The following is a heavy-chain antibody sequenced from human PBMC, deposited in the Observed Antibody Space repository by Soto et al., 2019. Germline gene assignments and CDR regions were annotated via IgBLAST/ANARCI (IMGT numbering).Heavy chain of an antibody. CDR1: GYTFTSYY. V-gene: IGHV1-46*04. J-gene: IGHJ6*02. Sequence: QVQLVQSGAEVKKPGASVKVSCKASGYTFTSYYMHWVRQAPGQGLEWMGIINPSGGSTSYAQKLQGRVTMTRDTSTSTVYMELSSLRSEDTAVYYCARDHKVTIFGVVIEDYYYYYGMDVWGQGTTVTVSS. CDR3: ARDHKVTIFGVVIEDYYYYYGMDV. CDR2: INPSGGST. D-gene: IGHD3-3*01.